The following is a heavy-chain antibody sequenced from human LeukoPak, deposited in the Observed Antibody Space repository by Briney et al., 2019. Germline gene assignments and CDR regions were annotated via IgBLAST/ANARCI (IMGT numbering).Heavy chain of an antibody. CDR1: GGPISSGGFS. Sequence: SETLSLTCTVSGGPISSGGFSWTWIRQPPGKGLEWIGYIFQSGSPSYNPSLRSRVTISVDTSTNQFSLRLNSVPAADTAMYYCARDRAGLGLLDFWGQGTMVIVFS. V-gene: IGHV4-30-2*01. CDR3: ARDRAGLGLLDF. D-gene: IGHD1-26*01. J-gene: IGHJ3*01. CDR2: IFQSGSP.